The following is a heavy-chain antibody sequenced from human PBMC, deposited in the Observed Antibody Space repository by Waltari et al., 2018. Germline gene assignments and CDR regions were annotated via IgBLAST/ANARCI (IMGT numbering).Heavy chain of an antibody. CDR3: ARGHLHTGFSSFQITIPPGAFDI. J-gene: IGHJ3*02. Sequence: QVQLQQWGAGLLKPSETLSLTCAVYGGSFSGYYWSWIRQPPGKGLEWIGEINHRGSTNYNPPLKSRVTISVDTSKNQFSLKLSSVTAADTAVYYCARGHLHTGFSSFQITIPPGAFDIWGQGTMVTVSS. CDR2: INHRGST. V-gene: IGHV4-34*01. CDR1: GGSFSGYY. D-gene: IGHD3-3*01.